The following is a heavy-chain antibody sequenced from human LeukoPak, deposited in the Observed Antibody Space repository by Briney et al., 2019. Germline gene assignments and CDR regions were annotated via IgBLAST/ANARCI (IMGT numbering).Heavy chain of an antibody. J-gene: IGHJ4*02. V-gene: IGHV3-23*01. CDR1: GFTVSSYA. Sequence: GGSLRLSCAASGFTVSSYAMSWVRQAPGKGLEWVSAISGSGGSTYYADSVKGRFTISRDNSKNKLYLQMNSLRAEDTDVYYCAKGRAYYDSSGYYLLEYWGQGTLVTVSS. CDR3: AKGRAYYDSSGYYLLEY. CDR2: ISGSGGST. D-gene: IGHD3-22*01.